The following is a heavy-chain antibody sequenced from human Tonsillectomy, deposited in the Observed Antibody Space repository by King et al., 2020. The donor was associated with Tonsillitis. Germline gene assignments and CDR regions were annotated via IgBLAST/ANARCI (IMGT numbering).Heavy chain of an antibody. V-gene: IGHV3-33*08. CDR1: GFTFRNYG. CDR2: IWYDGSNK. CDR3: ARDFHGGNYRGFDY. J-gene: IGHJ4*02. D-gene: IGHD4-23*01. Sequence: VQLVESGGGVVQPGRSLRLSCAASGFTFRNYGMHWVRQAPGKGLEWVAVIWYDGSNKYYADSVNGRFTISRDNSKNTVYLQMNSLRVDDTAVYFCARDFHGGNYRGFDYWGQGTLVTVSS.